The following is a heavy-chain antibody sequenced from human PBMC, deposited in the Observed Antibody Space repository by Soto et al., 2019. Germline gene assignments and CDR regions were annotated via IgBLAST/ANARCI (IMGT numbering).Heavy chain of an antibody. D-gene: IGHD3-10*01. V-gene: IGHV4-59*01. J-gene: IGHJ5*02. CDR2: IYYSGST. CDR3: ARWSPLGTMVRGVMFGNWFDP. Sequence: SETLSLTCTVSGGSISSYYWSWIRQPPGKGLEWIGYIYYSGSTNYNPSLKSRVTISVETSKNQFSLKLSSVTAADTAVYYCARWSPLGTMVRGVMFGNWFDPWGQGTLVTVSS. CDR1: GGSISSYY.